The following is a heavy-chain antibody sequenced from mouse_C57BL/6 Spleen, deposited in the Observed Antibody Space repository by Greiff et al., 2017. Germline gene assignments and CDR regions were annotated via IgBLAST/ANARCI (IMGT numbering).Heavy chain of an antibody. J-gene: IGHJ1*03. Sequence: VQLQQPGAELVRPGSSVKLSCKASGYTFTSYWMHWVKQRPIRGLEWIGNIDPSDSETHYNQKFKDKATLTVDKSSSTAYMQLSSLTSEDSAVYYCERLYGNSDRYFDVWGTGTTVTVSS. V-gene: IGHV1-52*01. CDR3: ERLYGNSDRYFDV. CDR1: GYTFTSYW. D-gene: IGHD1-1*01. CDR2: IDPSDSET.